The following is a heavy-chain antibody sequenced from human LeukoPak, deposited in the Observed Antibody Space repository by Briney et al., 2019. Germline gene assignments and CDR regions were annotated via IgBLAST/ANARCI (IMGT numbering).Heavy chain of an antibody. D-gene: IGHD4-23*01. CDR2: IYYSGST. CDR3: ARLGGNSGLDY. CDR1: GGSISSSSYY. Sequence: SETLSLTCTVSGGSISSSSYYWGWIRQPPGKGLEWIGSIYYSGSTYYNPSLKSRVTISVDTSKNQFSLKLSSVTAADTAEYYCARLGGNSGLDYWGQGTLVTVSS. V-gene: IGHV4-39*01. J-gene: IGHJ4*02.